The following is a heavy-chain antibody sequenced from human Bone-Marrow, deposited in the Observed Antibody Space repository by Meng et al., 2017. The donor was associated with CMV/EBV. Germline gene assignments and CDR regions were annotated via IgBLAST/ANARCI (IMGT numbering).Heavy chain of an antibody. J-gene: IGHJ5*02. CDR2: ISSSSSYI. D-gene: IGHD3-3*01. CDR1: GFTFSNYN. Sequence: GESLKISCAASGFTFSNYNMNWVRQAPGKGLEWVSSISSSSSYIYYADSVKGRFTISRDNSKNTLYLQMNSLRAEDTAVYYCAKDTRSVTIFGVGLFDPWGQGTLVTVSS. CDR3: AKDTRSVTIFGVGLFDP. V-gene: IGHV3-21*04.